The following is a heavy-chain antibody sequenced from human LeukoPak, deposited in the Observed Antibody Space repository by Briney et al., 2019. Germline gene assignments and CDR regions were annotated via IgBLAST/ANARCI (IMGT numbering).Heavy chain of an antibody. CDR1: GYTFTGYY. CDR2: ISPNSGGT. D-gene: IGHD2-2*01. Sequence: ASVKVSCKASGYTFTGYYMHWVRQAPGQGLEWMGWISPNSGGTNYAQKFQGWVTMTRDTSISTAYMELSRLRSDDTAVYYCARDYCSSTSCLFDYWGQGTLVTVSS. CDR3: ARDYCSSTSCLFDY. J-gene: IGHJ4*02. V-gene: IGHV1-2*04.